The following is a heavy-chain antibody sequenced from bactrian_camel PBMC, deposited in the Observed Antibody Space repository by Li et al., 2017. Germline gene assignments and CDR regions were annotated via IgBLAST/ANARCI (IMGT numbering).Heavy chain of an antibody. CDR3: AADQLYGTCRDVLDFPA. CDR1: AHTVRADC. Sequence: VQLVESGGGSAQTGGSLRLSCRTTAHTVRADCIGWFRQNPGKGRERVADVARLGDSTVYADSAKGRFTISRDNAAYTVDLQMDSLIPEDTAMYYCAADQLYGTCRDVLDFPARGQGTQVTVSS. CDR2: VARLGDST. D-gene: IGHD7*01. V-gene: IGHV3S40*01. J-gene: IGHJ4*01.